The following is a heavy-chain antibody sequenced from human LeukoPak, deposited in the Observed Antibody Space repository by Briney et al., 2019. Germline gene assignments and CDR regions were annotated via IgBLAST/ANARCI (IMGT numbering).Heavy chain of an antibody. Sequence: PGGSLRLSCAASGFTFSRYWMHWVRQAPGKGLVWVSRINSDGSSTSYADSVKGRFTISRDNAKNTLYLQMNSLRAQDTAVYYCARDRIPTVTTWTEIWGQGTMVTVSS. CDR1: GFTFSRYW. CDR3: ARDRIPTVTTWTEI. J-gene: IGHJ3*02. CDR2: INSDGSST. V-gene: IGHV3-74*01. D-gene: IGHD4-17*01.